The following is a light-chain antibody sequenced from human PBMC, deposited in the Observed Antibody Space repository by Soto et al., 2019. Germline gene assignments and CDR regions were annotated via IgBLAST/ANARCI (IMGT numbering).Light chain of an antibody. J-gene: IGLJ1*01. CDR3: CSYAGSSTFYV. Sequence: QSVLTQPASVSGSPGQSITISCTGTSSDVGSYNLVSWYQQHPGKAPKLMIYEVSKRPSGVSNRFSGSKSGNTASLTISGFQAEDEADYYCCSYAGSSTFYVFGTGTKVPVL. CDR2: EVS. V-gene: IGLV2-23*02. CDR1: SSDVGSYNL.